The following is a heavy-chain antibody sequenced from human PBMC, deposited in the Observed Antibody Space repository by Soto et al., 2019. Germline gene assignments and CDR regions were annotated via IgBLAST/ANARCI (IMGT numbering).Heavy chain of an antibody. D-gene: IGHD2-2*02. V-gene: IGHV3-30-3*01. CDR2: ISYDGSNK. J-gene: IGHJ6*02. Sequence: GGSLRLSCAASGFTFSSYAMHWVRQAPGKGLEWVAVISYDGSNKYYADSVKGRFTISRDNSKNTLYLQMNSLRAEDTAVYYCARAYCSSTSCYRAYYGMDVWGQGTTVTVSS. CDR1: GFTFSSYA. CDR3: ARAYCSSTSCYRAYYGMDV.